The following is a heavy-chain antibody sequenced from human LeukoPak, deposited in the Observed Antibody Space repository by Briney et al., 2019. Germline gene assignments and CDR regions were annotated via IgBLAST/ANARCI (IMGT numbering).Heavy chain of an antibody. CDR2: IRYDGSNK. V-gene: IGHV3-30*02. CDR3: ARRDGYNTFYFEY. Sequence: QSGGSLRLSCAASGFTFSSYAMHWVRQAPGKGLEWVTFIRYDGSNKYYADSVKGRFTISRDNSKNTLYLQMNSLRAEDTAVYYCARRDGYNTFYFEYWGQGTLVTVSS. CDR1: GFTFSSYA. J-gene: IGHJ4*02. D-gene: IGHD5-24*01.